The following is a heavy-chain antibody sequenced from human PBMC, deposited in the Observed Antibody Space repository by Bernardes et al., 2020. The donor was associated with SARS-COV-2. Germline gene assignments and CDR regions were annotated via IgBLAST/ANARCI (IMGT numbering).Heavy chain of an antibody. CDR3: ATGNSGQYFCDY. J-gene: IGHJ4*02. Sequence: ASVKVSCKTSGYTFTSYGISWVRQAPGQGLEWMGWITVYSGDTNYAQKFQGRVTMTTDTSTSTAYMELRSLRSDDTAVYYCATGNSGQYFCDYWGQGTLVTVSS. D-gene: IGHD3-9*01. CDR1: GYTFTSYG. CDR2: ITVYSGDT. V-gene: IGHV1-18*01.